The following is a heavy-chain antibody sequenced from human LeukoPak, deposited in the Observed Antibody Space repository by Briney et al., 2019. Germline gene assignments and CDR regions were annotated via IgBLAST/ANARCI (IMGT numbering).Heavy chain of an antibody. V-gene: IGHV2-5*01. J-gene: IGHJ4*02. CDR3: AHKDDYNGNAFDY. CDR2: IYWNDDK. Sequence: SGPTLVKPPQTLTLTCTFSGFSLSTNGVGVGWIRQPPGKALERLGVIYWNDDKRYSPSLKSRLTISKDTSRNRVVLTITNMEPVDTATYYCAHKDDYNGNAFDYWGQGILVTVSS. CDR1: GFSLSTNGVG. D-gene: IGHD4-11*01.